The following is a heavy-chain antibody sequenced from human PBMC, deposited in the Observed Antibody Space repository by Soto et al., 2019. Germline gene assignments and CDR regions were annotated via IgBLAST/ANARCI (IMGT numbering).Heavy chain of an antibody. D-gene: IGHD3-10*01. V-gene: IGHV3-30*03. J-gene: IGHJ6*02. CDR2: MSFDGSYK. CDR1: GFSFSSYD. CDR3: ARGMMRGVVYYGVEV. Sequence: QEQLVESGGGAVQPGRSLRLSCTASGFSFSSYDMHWVRQAPGEGLEWVSAMSFDGSYKHYADSVKGRFTISRDNSENTLYLQMYGLRPEDTAVYCCARGMMRGVVYYGVEVWGQGTTVTVS.